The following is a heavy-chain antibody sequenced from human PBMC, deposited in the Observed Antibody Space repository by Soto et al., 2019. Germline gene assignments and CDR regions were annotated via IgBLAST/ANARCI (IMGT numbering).Heavy chain of an antibody. Sequence: QVQLQESGPGLVKPSQTLSLTCSVSGGSISSGGYYWSWIRQVPGKGLEWIGYVYNSGSAYYNPSLMRRLPISVDTSKNQFSLKLTSVTAADTAVYYCARDGDGVTISYHIDSWGQGTLVTVSS. CDR3: ARDGDGVTISYHIDS. D-gene: IGHD4-17*01. V-gene: IGHV4-31*03. J-gene: IGHJ4*02. CDR2: VYNSGSA. CDR1: GGSISSGGYY.